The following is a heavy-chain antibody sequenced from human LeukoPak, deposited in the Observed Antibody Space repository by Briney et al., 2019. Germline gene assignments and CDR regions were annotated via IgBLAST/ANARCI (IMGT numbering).Heavy chain of an antibody. Sequence: GASVKVSCKASGYTFTSYDINWVRQATGQGLEWMGWMNPNSGNTGYAQKFQGRVTITRNTSISTAYMELSSLRSEDTAVYYCARLSGGGRVLEWLSRGFYYYYYMDVWGKGTTVTVSS. J-gene: IGHJ6*03. D-gene: IGHD3-3*01. V-gene: IGHV1-8*03. CDR2: MNPNSGNT. CDR1: GYTFTSYD. CDR3: ARLSGGGRVLEWLSRGFYYYYYMDV.